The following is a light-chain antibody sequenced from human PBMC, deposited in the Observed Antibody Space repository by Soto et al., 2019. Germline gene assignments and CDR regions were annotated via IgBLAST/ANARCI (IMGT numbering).Light chain of an antibody. CDR3: QHSYTTPQT. J-gene: IGKJ1*01. V-gene: IGKV1-39*01. CDR1: QSIGSF. Sequence: DIQMTQSPSSLSASVGDRVTITCRSSQSIGSFLNWYQHKPGKAPNLLIYVASSLQGGVPSRFSGSGSGTDFTLTISSLHPEDFATYYCQHSYTTPQTFGQGTKVEIK. CDR2: VAS.